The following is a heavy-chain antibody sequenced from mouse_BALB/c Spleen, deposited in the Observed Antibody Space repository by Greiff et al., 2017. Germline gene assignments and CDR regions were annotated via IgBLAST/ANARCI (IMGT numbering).Heavy chain of an antibody. J-gene: IGHJ3*01. Sequence: VQLQQSGAELARPGASVKLSCKASGYTFTSYWMQWVKQRPGQGLEWIGAIYPGDGDTRYTQKFKGKATLTADKSSSTAYMQLSSLASEDSAVYYCARDGYDPAWFAYWGQGTLVTVSA. CDR2: IYPGDGDT. CDR1: GYTFTSYW. CDR3: ARDGYDPAWFAY. D-gene: IGHD2-2*01. V-gene: IGHV1-87*01.